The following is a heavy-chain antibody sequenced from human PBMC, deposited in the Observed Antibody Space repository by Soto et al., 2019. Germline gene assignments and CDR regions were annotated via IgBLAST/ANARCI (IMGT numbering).Heavy chain of an antibody. CDR1: GGSMSSHS. J-gene: IGHJ4*02. CDR2: ISYSGRT. V-gene: IGHV4-59*11. Sequence: PSETLSLTCTVSGGSMSSHSWTWLRQPPGKGLEWIGYISYSGRTYYNPSLKSRGTISADTSRNQFSLKLSSVIATDTSVYSCARADPVACVGYWGQGTLVTVSS. CDR3: ARADPVACVGY. D-gene: IGHD2-21*01.